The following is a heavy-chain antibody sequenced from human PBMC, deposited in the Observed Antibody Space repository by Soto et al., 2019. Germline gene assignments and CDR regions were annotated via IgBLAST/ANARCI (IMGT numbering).Heavy chain of an antibody. CDR1: GDSISSSNYF. J-gene: IGHJ4*02. CDR3: ARHTPAISISDH. D-gene: IGHD2-15*01. V-gene: IGHV4-39*01. CDR2: IFYSGST. Sequence: SETLSLTCTVSGDSISSSNYFWGWIRQPPGKGLEWIGTIFYSGSTYYNPSLKSRVTISVDTSKNQFSLKLTSVTAADTALYYCARHTPAISISDHWGQGTLVTVSS.